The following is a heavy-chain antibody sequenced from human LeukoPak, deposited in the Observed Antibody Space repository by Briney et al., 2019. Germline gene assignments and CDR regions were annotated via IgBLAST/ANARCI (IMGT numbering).Heavy chain of an antibody. V-gene: IGHV3-23*01. CDR3: ARGAVGATLNYFDY. Sequence: GGSLRLSCAASGFPFSNYATSWVRQAPGKGLEWVSVISGDDTNTYYADSVKGRFTISRDNSKNTLYLQMNSLRAEDTAVYYCARGAVGATLNYFDYWGQGTLVTVSS. D-gene: IGHD1-26*01. CDR1: GFPFSNYA. J-gene: IGHJ4*02. CDR2: ISGDDTNT.